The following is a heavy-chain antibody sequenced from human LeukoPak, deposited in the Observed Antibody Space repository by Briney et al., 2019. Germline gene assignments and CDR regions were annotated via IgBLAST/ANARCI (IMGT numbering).Heavy chain of an antibody. J-gene: IGHJ4*02. Sequence: SETLSLTCAVYGGSFSGYYWSWIRQPPGKGLEWIGEINHSGSTNYNPSLKSRVTISVDTSKNQFSLKLSSVTAADTAVYYCARGRGYDYVWGSYRFPHNNFDYWGQGTLVTVSS. CDR1: GGSFSGYY. CDR2: INHSGST. D-gene: IGHD3-16*02. V-gene: IGHV4-34*01. CDR3: ARGRGYDYVWGSYRFPHNNFDY.